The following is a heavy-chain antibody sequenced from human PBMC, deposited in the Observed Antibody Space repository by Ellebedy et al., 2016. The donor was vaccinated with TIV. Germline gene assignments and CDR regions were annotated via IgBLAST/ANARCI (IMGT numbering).Heavy chain of an antibody. CDR2: ISYDGSNK. D-gene: IGHD2-2*01. CDR3: ARGSYQPRGFDY. Sequence: GESLKISXAASGFTFSSYAMHWVRQAPGKGLEWVAVISYDGSNKYYADSVKGRFTISRDNSKNTLYLQMNSLRAEDTAVYYCARGSYQPRGFDYWGQGTLVTVSS. J-gene: IGHJ4*02. CDR1: GFTFSSYA. V-gene: IGHV3-30-3*01.